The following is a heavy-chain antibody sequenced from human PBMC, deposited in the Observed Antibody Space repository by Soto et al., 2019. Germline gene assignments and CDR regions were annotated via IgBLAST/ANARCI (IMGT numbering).Heavy chain of an antibody. D-gene: IGHD2-8*02. Sequence: PSETLSLTCTVSGGSISSYYWTWIRQPPGTGLEWIGEINHSGSTNYNPSLKSRVTISVDTSKNQFSLKLTSVTAADTAVYYCERDKITGLFDYWGQGTLVTVSS. CDR3: ERDKITGLFDY. CDR1: GGSISSYY. V-gene: IGHV4-34*01. CDR2: INHSGST. J-gene: IGHJ4*02.